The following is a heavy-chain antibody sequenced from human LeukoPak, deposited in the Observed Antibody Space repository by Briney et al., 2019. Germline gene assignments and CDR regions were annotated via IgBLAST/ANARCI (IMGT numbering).Heavy chain of an antibody. Sequence: PGGSLRLSCAASGFTVSSNYMSWVRQAPGKGLEWVSVIYSGGSTYYADSVKGRFTISRDNSKNTLYLQMNSLRAEDTAVYYCARITWIRGHDYWGQGTLVTVSS. V-gene: IGHV3-66*01. J-gene: IGHJ4*02. CDR1: GFTVSSNY. CDR3: ARITWIRGHDY. D-gene: IGHD5-12*01. CDR2: IYSGGST.